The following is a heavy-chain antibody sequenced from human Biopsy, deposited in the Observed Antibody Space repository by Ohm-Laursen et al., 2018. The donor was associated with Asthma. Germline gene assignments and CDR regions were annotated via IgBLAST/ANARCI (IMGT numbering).Heavy chain of an antibody. Sequence: SLRLSCAASRFTYGMHWVRQAPGKGLERVAVISYDGSSIYYADSVKGRFTISRDNSRNTLSLQMNSLTAEDTAVYYCAREGVAGTYIEDWGPGTLVTVSS. J-gene: IGHJ4*02. CDR3: AREGVAGTYIED. CDR1: RFTYG. D-gene: IGHD6-19*01. V-gene: IGHV3-30-3*01. CDR2: ISYDGSSI.